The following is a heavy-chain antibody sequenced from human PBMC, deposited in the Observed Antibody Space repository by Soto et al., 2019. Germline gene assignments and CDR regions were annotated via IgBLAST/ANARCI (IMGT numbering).Heavy chain of an antibody. Sequence: QVQLVQSGAEVKKPGASVKVSCKVSGYTLNEVAMHWVRQAPGEGLEWLGGFDPDEAETIYAQHFQGRVTMTEDTSTDTVYMELSSLRSEDTALYFCTTYHGDYNFDHWGQGTLVTVSS. CDR2: FDPDEAET. V-gene: IGHV1-24*01. J-gene: IGHJ5*02. CDR1: GYTLNEVA. D-gene: IGHD4-17*01. CDR3: TTYHGDYNFDH.